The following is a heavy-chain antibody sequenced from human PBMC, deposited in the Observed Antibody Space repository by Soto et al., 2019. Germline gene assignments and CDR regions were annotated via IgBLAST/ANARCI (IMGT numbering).Heavy chain of an antibody. D-gene: IGHD3-22*01. CDR1: GFTFSSYG. V-gene: IGHV3-30*18. CDR3: GKEGRGYYYYFDY. Sequence: GGSLRLSCGASGFTFSSYGMHWVRQAPGKGLEWVAVISYDGSNKYYADSVKGRFTISRDNSKNTLYLQMNSLRAEDTAVYYCGKEGRGYYYYFDYWGQGTLVTVSS. J-gene: IGHJ4*02. CDR2: ISYDGSNK.